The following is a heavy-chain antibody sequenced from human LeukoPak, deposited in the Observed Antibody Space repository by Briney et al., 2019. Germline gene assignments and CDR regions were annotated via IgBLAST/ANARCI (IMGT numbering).Heavy chain of an antibody. V-gene: IGHV1-8*03. CDR1: GDRLTNYD. D-gene: IGHD1-1*01. CDR2: RHAKTAET. CDR3: ARGGTLNSGGLVVIPDAFDI. J-gene: IGHJ3*02. Sequence: GASVKVSCKASGDRLTNYDLNWVRQAPGQGLDGMGWRHAKTAETAYAEKWQGRGTIIRGASTSTVYIELTGLTYADTAVYYCARGGTLNSGGLVVIPDAFDIWGQGTLVTVSS.